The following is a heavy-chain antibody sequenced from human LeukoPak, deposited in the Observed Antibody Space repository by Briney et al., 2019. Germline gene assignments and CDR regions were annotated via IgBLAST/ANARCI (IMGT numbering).Heavy chain of an antibody. CDR2: ISAYNGNT. V-gene: IGHV1-18*01. J-gene: IGHJ4*02. CDR3: ARVLTRIQLWLFGY. D-gene: IGHD5-18*01. Sequence: GASVKVSCKASGYTFTSYGISWVRQAPGQGLEWMGWISAYNGNTNYAQKLQGRVTMTTDTSTSTAYMELRSLRSDDTAVYYCARVLTRIQLWLFGYWGQGTLVTVSS. CDR1: GYTFTSYG.